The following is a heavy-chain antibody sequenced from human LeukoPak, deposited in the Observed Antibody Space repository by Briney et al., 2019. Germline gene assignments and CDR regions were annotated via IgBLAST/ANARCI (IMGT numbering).Heavy chain of an antibody. D-gene: IGHD6-25*01. J-gene: IGHJ4*02. V-gene: IGHV4-39*01. Sequence: PSETLSLTCTVPGCSISSSSYSWCCIRQPPGKGLAGIGSSYYSGSTYYNPSLKSRVTISVDTSKNQFSLKLSSVTAADTAVYYCARHSPSGRGHLSDWGQGTLVTVSS. CDR3: ARHSPSGRGHLSD. CDR2: SYYSGST. CDR1: GCSISSSSYS.